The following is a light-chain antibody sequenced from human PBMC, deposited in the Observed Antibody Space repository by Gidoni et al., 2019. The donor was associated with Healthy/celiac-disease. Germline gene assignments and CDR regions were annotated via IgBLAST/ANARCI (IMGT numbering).Light chain of an antibody. J-gene: IGKJ1*01. V-gene: IGKV1-39*01. Sequence: DLQMTQSPSSLSASVGDRVTITCRASQSISSYLHWYQQKPGKAPKLLIYDASSLQSGVPSRFSGSGSGTDFTLTISSLQPEDFATYYCQQSYSNPRTFGQGTKVEIK. CDR1: QSISSY. CDR2: DAS. CDR3: QQSYSNPRT.